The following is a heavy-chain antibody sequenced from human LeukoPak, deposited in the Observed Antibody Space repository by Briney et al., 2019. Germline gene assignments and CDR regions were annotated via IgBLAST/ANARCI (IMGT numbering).Heavy chain of an antibody. D-gene: IGHD4-17*01. CDR1: GFTFSTYA. CDR2: ISGCGDNT. Sequence: GGSLRLSCAASGFTFSTYAVTWVRQAPGKGLEWGSSISGCGDNTYYADSVKGRFTISRDNSKNTLYLQMTSLRAEDKAGYYCAKGRNDYGDAALNYWGQGTLVTVSS. CDR3: AKGRNDYGDAALNY. J-gene: IGHJ4*02. V-gene: IGHV3-23*01.